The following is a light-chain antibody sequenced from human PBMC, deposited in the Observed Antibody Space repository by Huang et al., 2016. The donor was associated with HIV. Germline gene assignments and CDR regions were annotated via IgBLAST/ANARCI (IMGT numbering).Light chain of an antibody. J-gene: IGKJ1*01. CDR2: GAS. Sequence: EIVLTQSPGTLSLSPGERATLSCRASQNITSSFLAWYQQKPGQAPRLVIFGASSRAACIPDSFSGSGSGTDFTLTINRLEPEDFAVYYCQHYGGSPRTFGKGTGVEVK. V-gene: IGKV3-20*01. CDR3: QHYGGSPRT. CDR1: QNITSSF.